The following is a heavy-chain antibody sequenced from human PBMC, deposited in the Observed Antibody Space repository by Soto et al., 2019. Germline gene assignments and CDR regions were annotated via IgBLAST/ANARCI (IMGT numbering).Heavy chain of an antibody. CDR2: IYYSGST. D-gene: IGHD2-2*03. J-gene: IGHJ6*02. CDR1: GAPPNSPPDF. V-gene: IGHV4-39*01. CDR3: ARLNGYCISTNCHGYYGMDV. Sequence: ALETPSLTRTVSGAPPNSPPDFWVLVPQAPRKGAEGIGGIYYSGSTYYNPSIKSRISISVDTSKNQFSLNLTSVTAADMAVYYCARLNGYCISTNCHGYYGMDVWGQGTTVTVSS.